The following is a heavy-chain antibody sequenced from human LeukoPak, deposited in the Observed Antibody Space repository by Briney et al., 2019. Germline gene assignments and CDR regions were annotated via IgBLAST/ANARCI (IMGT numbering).Heavy chain of an antibody. CDR1: GGSISSYY. V-gene: IGHV4-4*07. J-gene: IGHJ6*03. CDR3: ARHEKGSGTSHKAETGYYYYMDV. CDR2: IYTSGST. D-gene: IGHD3-10*01. Sequence: SETLSLTCTVSGGSISSYYWSWIRQPAGKGLEWIGRIYTSGSTNYNPSLKSRVTMSVDTSKNQFSLKLSSVTAADTAVYYCARHEKGSGTSHKAETGYYYYMDVWGKGTTVTVSS.